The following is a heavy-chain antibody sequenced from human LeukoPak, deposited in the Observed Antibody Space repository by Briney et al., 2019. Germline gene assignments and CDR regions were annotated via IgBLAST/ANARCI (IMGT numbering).Heavy chain of an antibody. V-gene: IGHV3-7*01. Sequence: GRSLRLSCAPSGHTFSTYWMTWVRQDPGKWLEWVANIKQDGSENYYVVSVKGRFTNSRDNAKNSLYLQMNSLRTDDTAVYYCARDQGAAGDYWGQGTLVTVSS. CDR3: ARDQGAAGDY. CDR1: GHTFSTYW. D-gene: IGHD6-13*01. J-gene: IGHJ4*02. CDR2: IKQDGSEN.